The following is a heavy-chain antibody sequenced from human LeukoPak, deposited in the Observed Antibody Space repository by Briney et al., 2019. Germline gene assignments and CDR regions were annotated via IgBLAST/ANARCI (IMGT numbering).Heavy chain of an antibody. CDR2: ISDYNGKT. J-gene: IGHJ4*02. D-gene: IGHD3-22*01. V-gene: IGHV1-18*01. CDR1: VYIFTNYG. CDR3: SRESSVFPPIYDSSGCLDY. Sequence: ASVKVSCKGSVYIFTNYGIHWVRQAPAQGREWMGWISDYNGKTNYVQKLQGRATMTTDTSTHTAYVELRRLRYDDTAVYYFSRESSVFPPIYDSSGCLDYWGQGNLVTVSS.